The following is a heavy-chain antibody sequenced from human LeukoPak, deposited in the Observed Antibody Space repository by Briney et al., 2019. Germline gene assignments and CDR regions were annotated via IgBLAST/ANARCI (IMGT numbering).Heavy chain of an antibody. CDR2: TSSSGTGL. D-gene: IGHD1-26*01. CDR1: GFTLKNYA. V-gene: IGHV3-23*01. Sequence: GGSLRLSCAASGFTLKNYAITWVRQAPGKGLEWVSTTSSSGTGLYYTDSVKGRFIISRDTSKKTLYLQVNSLRAEGTAVYYCAKGGKWDVTPFDYWGQGTLVTVSS. CDR3: AKGGKWDVTPFDY. J-gene: IGHJ4*02.